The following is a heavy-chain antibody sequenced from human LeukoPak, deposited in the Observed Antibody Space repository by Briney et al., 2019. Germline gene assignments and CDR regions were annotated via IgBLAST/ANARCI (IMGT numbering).Heavy chain of an antibody. D-gene: IGHD1-26*01. CDR2: ISSSSSTI. CDR1: GFTFNSFG. J-gene: IGHJ4*02. Sequence: GGSLRLTCAASGFTFNSFGMSWVCQAPGKGPEWLSYISSSSSTIYYADSVRGRFAISRENSKNTIYLQMSSLRAEDTAIYYCAKALPGWGFEGDWGQGTLVTVSS. CDR3: AKALPGWGFEGD. V-gene: IGHV3-48*01.